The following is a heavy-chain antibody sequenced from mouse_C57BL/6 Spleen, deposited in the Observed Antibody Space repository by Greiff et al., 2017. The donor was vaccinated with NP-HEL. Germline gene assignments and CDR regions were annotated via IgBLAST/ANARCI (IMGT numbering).Heavy chain of an antibody. Sequence: VQLQQSGPELVKPGASVKIPCKASGYTFTDYNMDWVKQSHGKSLEWIGDINPNNGGTIYNQKFKGKATLTVDKSSSTAYMELRSLTSEDTAVYYCARDYYYGSSSLAYWGQGTLVTVSA. V-gene: IGHV1-18*01. CDR3: ARDYYYGSSSLAY. D-gene: IGHD1-1*01. CDR1: GYTFTDYN. CDR2: INPNNGGT. J-gene: IGHJ3*01.